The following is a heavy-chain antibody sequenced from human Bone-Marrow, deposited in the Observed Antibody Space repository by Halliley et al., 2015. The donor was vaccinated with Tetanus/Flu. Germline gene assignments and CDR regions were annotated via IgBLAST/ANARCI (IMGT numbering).Heavy chain of an antibody. J-gene: IGHJ6*02. CDR2: IDRSGTT. CDR3: ARDHDGDSNFGVFGMDV. Sequence: TLSLTCAVSGGSISSGGYHWTWIRQPPGKGLEWIGLIDRSGTTYFNPSLKSRVNISVDKSENQFSLKVSSVTAADTAVYYCARDHDGDSNFGVFGMDVWGQGTSVTVSS. CDR1: GGSISSGGYH. V-gene: IGHV4-30-4*01. D-gene: IGHD4-17*01.